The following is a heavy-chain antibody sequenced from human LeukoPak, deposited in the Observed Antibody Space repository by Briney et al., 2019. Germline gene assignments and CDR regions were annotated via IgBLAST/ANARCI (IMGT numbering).Heavy chain of an antibody. V-gene: IGHV4-59*01. CDR3: ARGAASSGVSGYFDY. J-gene: IGHJ4*02. Sequence: SVTLSLTCTVSGGSISTYYWSWIRQPPGKGLEWIGYIYYSGSTNYNPSLKSRVTISVDTSKNQFSLKLSSVTAADTAVYYCARGAASSGVSGYFDYWGQGTLVTVSS. CDR1: GGSISTYY. CDR2: IYYSGST. D-gene: IGHD3-10*01.